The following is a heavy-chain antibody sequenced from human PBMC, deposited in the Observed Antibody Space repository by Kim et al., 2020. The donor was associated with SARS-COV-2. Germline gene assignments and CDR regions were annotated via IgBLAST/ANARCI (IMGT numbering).Heavy chain of an antibody. J-gene: IGHJ3*01. D-gene: IGHD2-8*01. CDR3: ARGGIGGPNTF. Sequence: TNYNPSLKSRVTISVDTSKNQFSLKLSSVTAADTAVYYCARGGIGGPNTFWGQGTMVTVSS. CDR2: T. V-gene: IGHV4-34*01.